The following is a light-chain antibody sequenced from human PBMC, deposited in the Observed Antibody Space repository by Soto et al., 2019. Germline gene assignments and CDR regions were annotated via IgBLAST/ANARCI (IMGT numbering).Light chain of an antibody. CDR2: GAS. J-gene: IGKJ5*01. CDR1: QDIAGY. CDR3: EQPYGFPSS. Sequence: QETQTSCSAASAVGDRVTIACRASQDIAGYLAWYQHKPGRTPELLIHGASRLQSGVPARFSGSGSGTDLTLSINILQPEHFATYYCEQPYGFPSSFGLGTRLEIK. V-gene: IGKV1D-12*01.